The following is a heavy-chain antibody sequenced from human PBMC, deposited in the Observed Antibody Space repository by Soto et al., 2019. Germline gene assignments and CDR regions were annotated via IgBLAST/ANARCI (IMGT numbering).Heavy chain of an antibody. V-gene: IGHV3-9*01. CDR3: AKDIEQQLDYYDMDV. CDR2: ISWNSGSI. D-gene: IGHD6-13*01. Sequence: SQRLSYAASGFTFDDYAMHRVRQAPGKGLEWVSGISWNSGSIGYADSVKGRFTISRDNAKNSLYLQMNSLRAEDTALYYCAKDIEQQLDYYDMDVWGEGTTVTVSS. CDR1: GFTFDDYA. J-gene: IGHJ6*03.